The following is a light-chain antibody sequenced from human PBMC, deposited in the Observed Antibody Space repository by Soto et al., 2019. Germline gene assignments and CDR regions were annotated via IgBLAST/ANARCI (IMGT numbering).Light chain of an antibody. V-gene: IGKV3-15*01. J-gene: IGKJ4*01. CDR3: QTHNNWPGVT. CDR2: GAS. CDR1: RTISRN. Sequence: VMTQSPVTLSGSPGERVTLSCMASRTISRNLAWYQQKPGQAPRLPIYGASTRATGIPDRFSGSGSGTEFTLTINSLQSEDFGMYYCQTHNNWPGVTFGGGTRVDIK.